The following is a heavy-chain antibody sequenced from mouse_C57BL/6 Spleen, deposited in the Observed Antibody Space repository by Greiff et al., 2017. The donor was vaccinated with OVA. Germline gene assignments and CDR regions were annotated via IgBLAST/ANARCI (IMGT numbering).Heavy chain of an antibody. CDR2: ISYDGSN. J-gene: IGHJ1*03. D-gene: IGHD1-1*01. CDR1: GYSITSGYY. Sequence: EVQLQESGPGLVKPSQSLSLTCSVTGYSITSGYYWNWIRQFPGNKLEWMGYISYDGSNNYNPSLKNRISLTRDTSKNQFFLKLNSVTTEDTATYYCATGSSYGYFDVWGTGTTVTVSS. CDR3: ATGSSYGYFDV. V-gene: IGHV3-6*01.